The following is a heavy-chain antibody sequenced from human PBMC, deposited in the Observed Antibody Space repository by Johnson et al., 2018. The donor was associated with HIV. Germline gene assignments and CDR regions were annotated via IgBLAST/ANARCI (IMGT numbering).Heavy chain of an antibody. J-gene: IGHJ3*02. Sequence: VQLVESGGGVVRPGGSLRLSCAASGFTFDDYGMSWVRQAPGKGLEWVCGINWSGASAVYADSVKGRFTISRDNGKNSLYLEMNSLRAEDTALYYCAKDLGIVGAVHRTFDIWGQGTMVTVSS. D-gene: IGHD1-26*01. CDR3: AKDLGIVGAVHRTFDI. V-gene: IGHV3-20*04. CDR2: INWSGASA. CDR1: GFTFDDYG.